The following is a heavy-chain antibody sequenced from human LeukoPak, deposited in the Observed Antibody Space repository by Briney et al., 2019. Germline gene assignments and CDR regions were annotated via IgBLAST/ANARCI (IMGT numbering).Heavy chain of an antibody. V-gene: IGHV4-39*01. Sequence: SETLSLTCTVSGGSISSSSYYWGWIRQPPGKGLEWIGSIYYSGSTYYNPSLKSRVTISVDTSKNQFSLKLSSVTAADTAVYYCARQVWTYYYYMDVWGKGTTVTVSS. CDR2: IYYSGST. CDR3: ARQVWTYYYYMDV. J-gene: IGHJ6*03. D-gene: IGHD1-1*01. CDR1: GGSISSSSYY.